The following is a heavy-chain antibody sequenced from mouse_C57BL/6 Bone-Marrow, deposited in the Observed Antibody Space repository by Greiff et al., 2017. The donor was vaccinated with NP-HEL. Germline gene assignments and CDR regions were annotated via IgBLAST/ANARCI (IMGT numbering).Heavy chain of an antibody. CDR2: IDPETGGT. CDR3: TRLRLRSWFAY. J-gene: IGHJ3*01. D-gene: IGHD2-4*01. V-gene: IGHV1-15*01. Sequence: VKLQQSGAELVRPGASVTLSCKASGYTFTDYEMHWVKQTPVHGLEWIGAIDPETGGTAYNQKFKGKAILTADKSSSTAYMELRSLTSEDSAVYYCTRLRLRSWFAYWGQGTLVTVSA. CDR1: GYTFTDYE.